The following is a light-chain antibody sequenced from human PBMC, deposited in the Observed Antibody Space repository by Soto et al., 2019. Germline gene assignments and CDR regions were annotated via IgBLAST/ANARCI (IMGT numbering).Light chain of an antibody. CDR2: KAS. J-gene: IGKJ1*01. Sequence: DIQMTQSPSTLSGSVGDRVTITCRASQTISSWLAWYQQKPGKAPKLLIYKASTLKSGVPSRFSGSGSGTEFTLTISSLQPDDFATYYCQHYNSYSEAFGEGKKVDXK. CDR1: QTISSW. CDR3: QHYNSYSEA. V-gene: IGKV1-5*03.